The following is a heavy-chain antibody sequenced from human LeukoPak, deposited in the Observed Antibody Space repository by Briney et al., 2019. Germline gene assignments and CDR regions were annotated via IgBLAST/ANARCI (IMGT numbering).Heavy chain of an antibody. CDR2: MNPNSGHT. CDR3: ARRAGGIHFDY. D-gene: IGHD3-10*01. Sequence: ASVKASCKTFGYTFTSYDINWVRQATGQGLEWMGWMNPNSGHTGFAQKFQGRVTITRNTSISTAYMELSRLRSEDTAVYYRARRAGGIHFDYWGQGTLVTVSS. CDR1: GYTFTSYD. V-gene: IGHV1-8*03. J-gene: IGHJ4*02.